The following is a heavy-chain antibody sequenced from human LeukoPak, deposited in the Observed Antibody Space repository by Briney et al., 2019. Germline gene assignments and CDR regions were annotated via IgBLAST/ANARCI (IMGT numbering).Heavy chain of an antibody. CDR2: ISAYNGNT. Sequence: GASVKVSCKASGYTFTSSGISWVRQAPGQGLEWMGWISAYNGNTNYAQKLQGKVTMTTDTSTSTAYMELRSLRSDATAVYYCASVSVSYYFDYWGEGTLVTVSS. V-gene: IGHV1-18*01. J-gene: IGHJ4*02. CDR1: GYTFTSSG. CDR3: ASVSVSYYFDY. D-gene: IGHD2/OR15-2a*01.